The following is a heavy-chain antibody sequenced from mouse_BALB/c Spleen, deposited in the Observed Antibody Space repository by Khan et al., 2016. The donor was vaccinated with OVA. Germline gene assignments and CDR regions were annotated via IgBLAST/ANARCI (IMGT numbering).Heavy chain of an antibody. CDR1: GFSLTSYC. CDR3: ARLEDK. J-gene: IGHJ2*01. CDR2: IWAGGST. V-gene: IGHV2-9*02. Sequence: QVQLKQSGPGLVAPSQSLSITCTASGFSLTSYCVHWVRQPPGKGLEWLGVIWAGGSTNYNSAFMSRLSISKDNSKSQVFLIMNSLQTDDTAMYYGARLEDKWGQGTTLTVSS.